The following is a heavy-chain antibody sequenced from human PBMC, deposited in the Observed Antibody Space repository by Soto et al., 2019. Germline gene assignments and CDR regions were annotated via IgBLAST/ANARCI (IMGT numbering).Heavy chain of an antibody. D-gene: IGHD2-8*01. J-gene: IGHJ4*02. CDR3: ARAGIYYWSGGFDY. V-gene: IGHV3-33*01. CDR2: IRNDGSNE. Sequence: QVQLVESGGGVVQPGRSLRLSCAASGFTFSNYGMHWVRQVPGKGLEWVACIRNDGSNEIYVDSVKGRFTISRDNSKKTLYLQMTSLRHEDTAMYYCARAGIYYWSGGFDYWGQGTLVTVSS. CDR1: GFTFSNYG.